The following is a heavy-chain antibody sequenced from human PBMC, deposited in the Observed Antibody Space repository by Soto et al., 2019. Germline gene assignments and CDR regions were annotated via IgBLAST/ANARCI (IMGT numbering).Heavy chain of an antibody. CDR3: AREYSSSRYFDY. CDR2: INIDGSST. Sequence: PGGSLRLSCAASGFTFSSYWMHWVRLAPGRGLVRVSRINIDGSSTNCADSVKGRFTISRDNAKNTLYLQMNSLRAEDTAVYYCAREYSSSRYFDYWGQGTLGTVSS. J-gene: IGHJ4*02. CDR1: GFTFSSYW. V-gene: IGHV3-74*01. D-gene: IGHD6-6*01.